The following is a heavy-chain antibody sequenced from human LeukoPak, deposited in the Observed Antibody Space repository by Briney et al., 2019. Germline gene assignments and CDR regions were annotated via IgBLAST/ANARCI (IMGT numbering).Heavy chain of an antibody. CDR2: IYYSGST. CDR1: GGSISSSSYY. Sequence: SETLSLTCTVSGGSISSSSYYWGWIRQPPGTGLEWIGSIYYSGSTYYNPSLKSRVTISVDTSKNQFSLKLSSVTAADTAVYYCARRGPGIAEYFDYWGQGTLVTVSS. J-gene: IGHJ4*02. D-gene: IGHD6-13*01. CDR3: ARRGPGIAEYFDY. V-gene: IGHV4-39*01.